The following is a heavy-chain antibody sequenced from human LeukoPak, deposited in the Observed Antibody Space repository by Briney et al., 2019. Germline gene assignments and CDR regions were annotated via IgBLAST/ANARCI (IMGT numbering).Heavy chain of an antibody. CDR2: IRSKAYGGTT. J-gene: IGHJ5*02. D-gene: IGHD2-15*01. CDR3: TREVVAASNWFDP. CDR1: GFTFGDYA. Sequence: GGSLRLSCTASGFTFGDYAMSWVRQASGKGLEWVGFIRSKAYGGTTEYAASVKGRFTISRDDSKSIAYLQMNSLKTEDTAVYYCTREVVAASNWFDPWGQGTLVTVSS. V-gene: IGHV3-49*04.